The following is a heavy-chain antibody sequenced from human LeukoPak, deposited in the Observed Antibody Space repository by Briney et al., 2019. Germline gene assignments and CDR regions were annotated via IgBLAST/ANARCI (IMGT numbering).Heavy chain of an antibody. J-gene: IGHJ3*02. CDR1: GFTVSSKY. CDR2: ISSSSSYI. CDR3: ARARYYYDRDAFDI. Sequence: GGSLRLSCVASGFTVSSKYMSWVRQAPGKGLEWVSSISSSSSYIYYADSVKGRFTISRDNAKNSLYLQMNSLRAEDTAVYYCARARYYYDRDAFDIWGQGTMVTVSS. D-gene: IGHD3-22*01. V-gene: IGHV3-21*01.